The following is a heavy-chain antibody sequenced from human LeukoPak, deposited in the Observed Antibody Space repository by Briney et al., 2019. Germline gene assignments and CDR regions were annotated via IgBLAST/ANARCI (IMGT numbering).Heavy chain of an antibody. CDR1: GVSIGSSNYY. J-gene: IGHJ4*02. CDR2: IYYSGAT. CDR3: ARFEFSLYANCYFDY. Sequence: PSETLSLTCTVSGVSIGSSNYYWGWIRQPPGKGLEWIGSIYYSGATYYNPYLESRLAISVDTSKNQFSLKLSSVTAADTAVYFCARFEFSLYANCYFDYWGQGTLVTVSS. V-gene: IGHV4-39*01. D-gene: IGHD3-16*02.